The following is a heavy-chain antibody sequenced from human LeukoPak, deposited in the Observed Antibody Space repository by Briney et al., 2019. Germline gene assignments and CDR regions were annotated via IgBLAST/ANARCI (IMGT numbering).Heavy chain of an antibody. V-gene: IGHV3-30*04. D-gene: IGHD6-13*01. CDR2: ISYDGSNK. CDR3: ARSFHLAAAGHY. J-gene: IGHJ4*02. CDR1: GFTFSSYA. Sequence: GRSLRLSCAASGFTFSSYAMHWVRQAPSKGLEWVAVISYDGSNKYYADSVKGRFTISRDNSKNTLYLQMNSLRAEDTAVYYCARSFHLAAAGHYWGQGTLVTVSS.